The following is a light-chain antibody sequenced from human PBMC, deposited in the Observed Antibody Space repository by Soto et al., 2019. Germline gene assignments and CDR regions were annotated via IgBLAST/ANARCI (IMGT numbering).Light chain of an antibody. V-gene: IGLV1-40*01. CDR3: RCQDSSHSDVI. CDR2: DNN. J-gene: IGLJ2*01. Sequence: QSVLTQPPSVSGAPGQRVTISCTGTSSNIGAGYDVHWYQQLPGGAPKLLLYDNNNRPSGVPDRFSGFKSDTTASLVITGLQAEDDADYYCRCQDSSHSDVIFGGGTKLTDL. CDR1: SSNIGAGYD.